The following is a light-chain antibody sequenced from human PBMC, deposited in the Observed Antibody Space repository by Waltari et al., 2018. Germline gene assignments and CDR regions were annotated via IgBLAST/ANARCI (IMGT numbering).Light chain of an antibody. J-gene: IGKJ3*01. Sequence: VMTQSTESLAVLLGDRANITSNYRQSVLYSSNNNNYLAWYQQKPGQPPKLLIYWASTRESGVPDRFSGSGSGTDFTLTISSLQAEDVAVYYCQQYYSTPHTFGPGTKVDIK. CDR1: QSVLYSSNNNNY. V-gene: IGKV4-1*01. CDR2: WAS. CDR3: QQYYSTPHT.